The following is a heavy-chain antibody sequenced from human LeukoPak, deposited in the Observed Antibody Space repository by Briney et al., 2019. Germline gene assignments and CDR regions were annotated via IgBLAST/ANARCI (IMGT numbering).Heavy chain of an antibody. V-gene: IGHV4-34*01. CDR3: ARGELALGAFDI. Sequence: SETLSLTCAVFGGSFSGYYWSWIRQPPGKGLEWIGEVNHSGSPNYNPPLRSRVTISVDTSKNQFSLKLSFVTAADTAVYYCARGELALGAFDIWGQGTVVTVSS. J-gene: IGHJ3*02. CDR2: VNHSGSP. D-gene: IGHD3-3*02. CDR1: GGSFSGYY.